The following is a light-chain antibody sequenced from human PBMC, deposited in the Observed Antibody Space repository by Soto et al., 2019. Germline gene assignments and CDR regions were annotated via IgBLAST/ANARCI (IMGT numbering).Light chain of an antibody. CDR3: SSYAGSNNVV. V-gene: IGLV2-8*01. CDR1: SSDVGGYNY. Sequence: QSALTQPPSASGSPGQSVTISCTGTSSDVGGYNYDSWYQQHPGKAPKLMIYEVSKRPSGVPDRFSGSKSGNTASLTVSGLQAEDEADYYCSSYAGSNNVVFGGGPKLTVL. CDR2: EVS. J-gene: IGLJ2*01.